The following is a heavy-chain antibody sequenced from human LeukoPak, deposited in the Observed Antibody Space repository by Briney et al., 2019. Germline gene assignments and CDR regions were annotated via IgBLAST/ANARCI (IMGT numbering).Heavy chain of an antibody. D-gene: IGHD6-19*01. CDR2: IRYDGSNE. CDR3: ARGVGIAVPYYFDY. J-gene: IGHJ4*02. CDR1: GFTFSNFG. Sequence: GGSLRLSCAASGFTFSNFGMHWVRQAPGKGLEWVAFIRYDGSNEYYADSVKGRFTISRDNAKNSLYLQMNSLRAEDTALYYCARGVGIAVPYYFDYWGQGTLVTVSS. V-gene: IGHV3-30*02.